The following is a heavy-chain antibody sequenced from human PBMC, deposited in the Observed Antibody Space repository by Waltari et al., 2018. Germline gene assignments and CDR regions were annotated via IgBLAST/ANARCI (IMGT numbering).Heavy chain of an antibody. V-gene: IGHV3-30*02. CDR3: AKDSGSGGYAFDV. CDR2: ILYDGSYD. CDR1: GFTFNKTT. J-gene: IGHJ3*01. D-gene: IGHD1-26*01. Sequence: QMYLVESGGTVVQPGTSLTLSCAASGFTFNKTTMHWVRQAPGKGLEWVSVILYDGSYDSYADSVKGRFTISRDNSKHTIFLQMIGLKVEDTAVYFCAKDSGSGGYAFDVWGQGTMVTVSS.